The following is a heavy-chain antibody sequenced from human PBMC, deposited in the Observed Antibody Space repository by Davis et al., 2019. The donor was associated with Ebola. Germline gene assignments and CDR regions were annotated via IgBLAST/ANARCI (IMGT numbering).Heavy chain of an antibody. CDR3: ARGDIVATIISDYYYGMDV. J-gene: IGHJ6*02. Sequence: MPSETLSLTCAVSGGSISSSNWWSWVRQPPGKGLEWIGEIYHSGSTNYNPSLKSRVTISVDKSKNQFSLKLSSVTAADTAVYYCARGDIVATIISDYYYGMDVWGQGTTVTVSS. D-gene: IGHD5-12*01. CDR1: GGSISSSNW. V-gene: IGHV4-4*02. CDR2: IYHSGST.